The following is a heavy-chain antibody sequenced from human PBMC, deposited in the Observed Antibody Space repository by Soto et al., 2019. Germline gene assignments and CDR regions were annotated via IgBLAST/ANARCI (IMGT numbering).Heavy chain of an antibody. CDR2: INHSGST. CDR1: GGSFSGYY. J-gene: IGHJ6*02. D-gene: IGHD2-2*02. V-gene: IGHV4-34*01. Sequence: QVQLQQWGAGLLKPSETLSLTCAVYGGSFSGYYWSWIRQPPGKGLEWIGEINHSGSTNYNPSLKSRVTISVDTSKNQFSLKLSSVTAADTAVYYCARIQRDIVVVPAAIQWVGMDVWGQGTTVTVSS. CDR3: ARIQRDIVVVPAAIQWVGMDV.